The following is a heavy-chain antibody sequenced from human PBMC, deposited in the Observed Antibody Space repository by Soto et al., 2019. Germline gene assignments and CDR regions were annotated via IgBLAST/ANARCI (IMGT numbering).Heavy chain of an antibody. V-gene: IGHV5-51*01. CDR1: GYSFTSYW. J-gene: IGHJ6*02. CDR3: ARSVEYLYYYGMDV. Sequence: PGESLKMSCNCSGYSFTSYWIGFVLQMPGKGLEWMGIIYPGDSDTRYSPSFQGQVTISADKSISTAYLQWSSLKASDTAMYYCARSVEYLYYYGMDVWGQGTTVTVSS. CDR2: IYPGDSDT. D-gene: IGHD2-15*01.